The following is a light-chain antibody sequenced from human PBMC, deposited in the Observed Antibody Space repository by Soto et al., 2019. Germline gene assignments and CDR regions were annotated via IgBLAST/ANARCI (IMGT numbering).Light chain of an antibody. CDR2: DAS. Sequence: EIVLTQSPATLSLSPGERATLSCRASQSVSSYLAWYQQKPGQAPRLLIYDASNRATGIPARFSGSGSGTDFTLTISILEPEDFADYYGQQRSNWPRGRTFAQGTKVVIK. V-gene: IGKV3-11*01. J-gene: IGKJ1*01. CDR3: QQRSNWPRGRT. CDR1: QSVSSY.